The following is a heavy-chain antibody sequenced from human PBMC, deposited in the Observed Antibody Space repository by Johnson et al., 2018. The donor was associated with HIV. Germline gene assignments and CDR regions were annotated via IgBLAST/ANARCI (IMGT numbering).Heavy chain of an antibody. CDR3: ARVFREYYDSRGDSDDAFDI. CDR2: IYSGGST. J-gene: IGHJ3*02. V-gene: IGHV3-53*01. Sequence: VQLVESGGGLIQPGGSLRLSCAASGFTVSSNYMSWVRQAPGKGLEWVSVIYSGGSTYYADSVKGRFTISRDNAKNSLYLQMNSLRADDTAVYYCARVFREYYDSRGDSDDAFDIWGQGTMVTVSS. CDR1: GFTVSSNY. D-gene: IGHD3-22*01.